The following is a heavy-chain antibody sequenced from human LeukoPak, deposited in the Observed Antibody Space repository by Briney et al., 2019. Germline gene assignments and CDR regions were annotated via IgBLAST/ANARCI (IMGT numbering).Heavy chain of an antibody. J-gene: IGHJ4*02. CDR1: GGSISYYY. D-gene: IGHD7-27*01. CDR3: ARAEIKLGCIDS. CDR2: IYYNGST. V-gene: IGHV4-59*01. Sequence: PSETLSLTCTISGGSISYYYWSWIRQPPGKGLEWIGYIYYNGSTNYNPSLKSRVIISVDTSKNQFSLKLSSVTAADTAVYYCARAEIKLGCIDSWGQGTLVTVSS.